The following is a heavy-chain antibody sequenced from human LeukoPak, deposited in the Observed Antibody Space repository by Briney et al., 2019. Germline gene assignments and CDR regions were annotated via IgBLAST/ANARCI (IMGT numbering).Heavy chain of an antibody. V-gene: IGHV4-39*01. CDR3: ARQLPTAAADTRGYFDY. CDR1: GGSISVISSSTYY. CDR2: LDYGENR. Sequence: SETLSLTCTVSGGSISVISSSTYYWGWIRQAPGKGLEWIGRLDYGENRRYNPSLKSRATLSVDTSNTQFSLKLTSVTAADAAVYFCARQLPTAAADTRGYFDYWGQGTVVTVSS. D-gene: IGHD6-25*01. J-gene: IGHJ4*02.